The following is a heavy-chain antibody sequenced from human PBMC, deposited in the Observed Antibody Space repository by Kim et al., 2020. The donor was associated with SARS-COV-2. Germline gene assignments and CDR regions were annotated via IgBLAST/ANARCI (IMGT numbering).Heavy chain of an antibody. Sequence: GGSLRLSCAAAGFSFSDYKMNWVRQAPGKGLEFLAYISNTGGGIHYADAVRGRFIVSRDNAKNSLSLQLTSLRADDTAVYYCTRDLHW. J-gene: IGHJ1*01. CDR3: TRDLH. V-gene: IGHV3-11*04. CDR1: GFSFSDYK. CDR2: ISNTGGGI.